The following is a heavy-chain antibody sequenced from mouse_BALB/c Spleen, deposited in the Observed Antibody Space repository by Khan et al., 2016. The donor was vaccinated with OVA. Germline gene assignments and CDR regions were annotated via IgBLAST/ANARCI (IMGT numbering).Heavy chain of an antibody. Sequence: DVKLQESGPGLVKPSQSLSLTCTVTGYSITSGYAWNWIRQFPGNKLEWMGYISYSGVTSYTPSLKSRISITRDTSKNQFCLQLNSVTTEDTATYYCARGNYYGYYFDYWGQGTTLTVSS. J-gene: IGHJ2*01. V-gene: IGHV3-2*02. CDR2: ISYSGVT. D-gene: IGHD1-1*01. CDR3: ARGNYYGYYFDY. CDR1: GYSITSGYA.